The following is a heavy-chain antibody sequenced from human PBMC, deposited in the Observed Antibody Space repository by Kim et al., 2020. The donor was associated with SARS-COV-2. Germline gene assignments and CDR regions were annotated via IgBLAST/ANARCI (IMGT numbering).Heavy chain of an antibody. CDR3: AKVTNYDRSGYYRYGVNPVDY. D-gene: IGHD3-22*01. V-gene: IGHV3-23*01. Sequence: GGSLRLSCAASGFTFSSYAMSWVRQAPGKGLEWVSAISGSGGSTYYADSVKGRFTISRDNSKNTLYLQMNSLRAEDTAVYYCAKVTNYDRSGYYRYGVNPVDYWGQGTLVTVSS. CDR1: GFTFSSYA. CDR2: ISGSGGST. J-gene: IGHJ4*02.